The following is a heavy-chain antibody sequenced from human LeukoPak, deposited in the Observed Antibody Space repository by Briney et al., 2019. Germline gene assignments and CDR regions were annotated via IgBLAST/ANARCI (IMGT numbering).Heavy chain of an antibody. CDR1: EFTFSSYA. CDR3: ARDSSYGSGSYPIG. V-gene: IGHV3-30-3*01. CDR2: ISYDGSNK. D-gene: IGHD3-10*01. Sequence: GGSLRLSCSASEFTFSSYAMHWVRQAPGKGLDWVAVISYDGSNKYYADSVKGRFTISRDNSKNTLYLQMNSLRAEDTAVYYCARDSSYGSGSYPIGWGQGTLVTVSS. J-gene: IGHJ4*02.